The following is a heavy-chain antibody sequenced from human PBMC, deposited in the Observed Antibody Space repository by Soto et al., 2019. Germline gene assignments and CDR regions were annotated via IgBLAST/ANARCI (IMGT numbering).Heavy chain of an antibody. CDR1: GDSMSSSSYY. CDR2: ISYNGNT. Sequence: SETLSLTCTVSGDSMSSSSYYWGWIRQPPGKGLEWIGTISYNGNTYNNPSLKSRVTISLDMSKNQFSLKLSSVTAADTAVYYCARPFKQKLAFAGMDVWGQGTTVTVSS. CDR3: ARPFKQKLAFAGMDV. V-gene: IGHV4-39*01. J-gene: IGHJ6*02. D-gene: IGHD6-13*01.